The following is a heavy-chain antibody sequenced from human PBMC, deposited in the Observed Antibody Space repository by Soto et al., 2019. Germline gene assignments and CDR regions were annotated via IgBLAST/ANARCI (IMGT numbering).Heavy chain of an antibody. CDR2: IIPVVGTT. CDR1: GDTFTTNS. CDR3: ARGLLDATPYFDY. D-gene: IGHD1-26*01. Sequence: QVQLVQSGAEVKKPGSSVKVSCKASGDTFTTNSLNWVRQAPGQGLEWMGGIIPVVGTTKYAQKYQDRVTITGDKSTNTAYMELSSLRSDDTAVYYCARGLLDATPYFDYWGQGTPVTVSS. J-gene: IGHJ4*02. V-gene: IGHV1-69*06.